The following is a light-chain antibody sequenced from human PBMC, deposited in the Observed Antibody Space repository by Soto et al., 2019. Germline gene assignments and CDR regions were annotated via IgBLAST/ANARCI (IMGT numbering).Light chain of an antibody. V-gene: IGKV2-28*01. CDR2: LGS. J-gene: IGKJ1*01. CDR1: QSLLHTDGYNY. CDR3: MQPLQTPWT. Sequence: DIMMTQSPLSLPVTPGEPASISCRSSQSLLHTDGYNYLTWYLQKPGQSPQLLFYLGSTRASGVPDRFSGSGSVTDFTLKISRVEADDVGVYYCMQPLQTPWTFGQGTKVEI.